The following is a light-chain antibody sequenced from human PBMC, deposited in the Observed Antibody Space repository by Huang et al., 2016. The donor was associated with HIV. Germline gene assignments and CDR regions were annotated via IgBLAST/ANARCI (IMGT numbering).Light chain of an antibody. V-gene: IGKV3-15*01. CDR3: LQYNTWPKT. Sequence: ETEMTQLPATLSVSPGESATLSCRDSQSVSTNLAWYQQKPGKAPRLVSYAASTRATGIPGRFGGSGSGTDFPLTISSLQSEDFAIYDCLQYNTWPKTFGQGTKVDVK. CDR2: AAS. CDR1: QSVSTN. J-gene: IGKJ1*01.